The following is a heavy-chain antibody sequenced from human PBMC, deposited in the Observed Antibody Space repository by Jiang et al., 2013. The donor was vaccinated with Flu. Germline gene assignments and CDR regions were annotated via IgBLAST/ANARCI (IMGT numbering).Heavy chain of an antibody. J-gene: IGHJ4*02. V-gene: IGHV5-51*01. D-gene: IGHD1-1*01. Sequence: GAEVKKPGESLRISCEGSGYGFFGYWIAWVRQVPGKGLEWMGIIYPDTSRTIYSPSFQGQVTFSADKSISTAYLQWSSLKASDTAMYYCARHGLGFRTGYPNFDYWGQGILVTVSS. CDR1: GYGFFGYW. CDR3: ARHGLGFRTGYPNFDY. CDR2: IYPDTSRT.